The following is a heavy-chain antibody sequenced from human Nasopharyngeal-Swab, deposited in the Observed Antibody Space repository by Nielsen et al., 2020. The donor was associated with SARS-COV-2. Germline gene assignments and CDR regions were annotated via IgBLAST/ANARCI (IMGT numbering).Heavy chain of an antibody. CDR2: IYHSGST. D-gene: IGHD1-26*01. CDR3: ARDRRYSGSSGSFDI. J-gene: IGHJ3*02. V-gene: IGHV4-38-2*02. CDR1: GYSISSGYY. Sequence: SETLSLTCTVSGYSISSGYYWGWIRQPPGKGLEWIGSIYHSGSTNYNPSLKSRVTISIETSKNQFSLQLSSVTAADTAVYYCARDRRYSGSSGSFDIWGQGTMVTVSS.